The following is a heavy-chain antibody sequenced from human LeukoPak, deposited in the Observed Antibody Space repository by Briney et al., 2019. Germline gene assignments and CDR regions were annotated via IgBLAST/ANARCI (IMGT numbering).Heavy chain of an antibody. CDR3: ARPSGDSSGYYPGYFDY. CDR2: IYHSGST. J-gene: IGHJ4*02. V-gene: IGHV4-4*02. Sequence: GSLRLSCGASGFSFNIYHMSWVRQPPGKGLEWIGEIYHSGSTNYNPSLKSRVTISVDKSKNQFSLKLSSVTAADTAVYYCARPSGDSSGYYPGYFDYWGQGTLVTVSS. CDR1: GFSFNIYHM. D-gene: IGHD3-22*01.